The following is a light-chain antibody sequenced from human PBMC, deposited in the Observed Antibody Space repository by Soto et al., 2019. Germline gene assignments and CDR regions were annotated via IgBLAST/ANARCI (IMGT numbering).Light chain of an antibody. CDR3: QQYNSYSWT. J-gene: IGKJ1*01. CDR1: ESVSSW. V-gene: IGKV1-5*01. Sequence: DIQMTQSPSTLSASVGDRVTITCRASESVSSWLAWYQQKPGNAPNLLIYDASSLESGVPSRFSGSGSGTEFTLTISSLQPDDFATYYCQQYNSYSWTFGQGTKVDI. CDR2: DAS.